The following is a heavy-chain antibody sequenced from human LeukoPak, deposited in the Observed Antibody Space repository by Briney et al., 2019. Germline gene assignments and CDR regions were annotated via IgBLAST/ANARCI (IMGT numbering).Heavy chain of an antibody. Sequence: GTSVKVSCKASGFTFTSSATQWVRQARGQRLEWIGWIVVGSGNTNYAQKFQERVTITRDMSTSTAYMELSSLRSEDTAVYYCAAGPFWSGYPNWFDPWGQGTLVTVSS. CDR1: GFTFTSSA. D-gene: IGHD3-3*01. J-gene: IGHJ5*02. V-gene: IGHV1-58*02. CDR2: IVVGSGNT. CDR3: AAGPFWSGYPNWFDP.